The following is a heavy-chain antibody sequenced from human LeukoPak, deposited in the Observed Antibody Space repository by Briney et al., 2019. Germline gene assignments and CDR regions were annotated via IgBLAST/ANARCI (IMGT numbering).Heavy chain of an antibody. D-gene: IGHD1-20*01. J-gene: IGHJ4*02. CDR3: ARDLTGTGDY. CDR1: GFNFNTYT. V-gene: IGHV3-71*01. CDR2: IRSKAYGGTT. Sequence: GGSLRLSCAASGFNFNTYTMNWVRQAPGKGLEWVGFIRSKAYGGTTEYAASVKGRFTISRDSSKNTLYLQMNSLRAEDTALYYCARDLTGTGDYWGQGTLVTVSS.